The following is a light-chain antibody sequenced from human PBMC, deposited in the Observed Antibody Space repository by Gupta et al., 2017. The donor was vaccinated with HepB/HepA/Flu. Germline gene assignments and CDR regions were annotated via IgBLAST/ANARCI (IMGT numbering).Light chain of an antibody. V-gene: IGKV2-28*01. Sequence: IVLPQSPLSLPVTPGGPASISCRSSQILLHSDGYNYLDWYLQKPGQSPQLLIYLGSNRASGVPDRFSGSGSGTDFTLKISRVEAEDVGVYYCMQALQTPWTFGQGTKVEIK. CDR2: LGS. CDR1: QILLHSDGYNY. CDR3: MQALQTPWT. J-gene: IGKJ1*01.